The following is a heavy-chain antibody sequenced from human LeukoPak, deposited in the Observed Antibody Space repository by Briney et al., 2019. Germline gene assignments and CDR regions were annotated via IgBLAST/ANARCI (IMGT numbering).Heavy chain of an antibody. CDR2: ISSSGSTI. J-gene: IGHJ6*04. Sequence: GGSLRLSCAASGFTFSSYEMNWVRQAPGKGLEWVSYISSSGSTIYYADSVKGRCTISRDNAKNSLYLQMNSLRAEDTAVYYCARDLRGFPYYYLRMDVWGNGTTVTVSS. V-gene: IGHV3-48*03. CDR1: GFTFSSYE. CDR3: ARDLRGFPYYYLRMDV.